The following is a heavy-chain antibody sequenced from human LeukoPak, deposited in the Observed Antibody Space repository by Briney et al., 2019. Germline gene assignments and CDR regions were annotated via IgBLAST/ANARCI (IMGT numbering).Heavy chain of an antibody. Sequence: ASVKVSSKASGYTFTTYYMHWVRQAPGQGLEWMGLINPSGGTTSYAQKLQGRVTMTRDTSTSTVYMELSSLRSDDTAVFYCARAKGLFDYWGQGTLVTVSS. CDR3: ARAKGLFDY. V-gene: IGHV1-46*04. J-gene: IGHJ4*02. CDR2: INPSGGTT. CDR1: GYTFTTYY.